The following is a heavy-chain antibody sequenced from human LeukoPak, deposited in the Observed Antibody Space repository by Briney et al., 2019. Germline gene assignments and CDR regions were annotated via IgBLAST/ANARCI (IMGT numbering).Heavy chain of an antibody. CDR2: ISYDGSNK. J-gene: IGHJ4*02. CDR3: AKDPYPEQWLPSYFDY. Sequence: GRSLRLSCAASGFTFSSYAMHWVRQAPGKGLEWVAVISYDGSNKYYADSVKGRFTISRDNSKNTLYLQMNSLRAEDTAVYYCAKDPYPEQWLPSYFDYWGQGTLVTVSS. D-gene: IGHD6-19*01. CDR1: GFTFSSYA. V-gene: IGHV3-30-3*01.